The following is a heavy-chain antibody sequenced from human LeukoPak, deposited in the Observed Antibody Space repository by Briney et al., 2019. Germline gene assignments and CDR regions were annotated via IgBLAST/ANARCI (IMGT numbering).Heavy chain of an antibody. CDR1: GGSISSSSYY. CDR3: ARRLDLYYYDSSGYRNWFDP. CDR2: IYYSGST. D-gene: IGHD3-22*01. J-gene: IGHJ5*02. V-gene: IGHV4-39*01. Sequence: SETLSLTCTVSGGSISSSSYYWGWIRQPPGKGLEWIGSIYYSGSTYYNPSLKRRVTISVDTSKNQFSLKLSSVTAADTAVYYCARRLDLYYYDSSGYRNWFDPWGQGTLVTVSS.